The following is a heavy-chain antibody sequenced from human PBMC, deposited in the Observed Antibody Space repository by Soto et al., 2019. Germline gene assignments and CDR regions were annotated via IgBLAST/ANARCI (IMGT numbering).Heavy chain of an antibody. J-gene: IGHJ5*02. D-gene: IGHD2-21*02. CDR1: GFTFDDYA. CDR3: AKADCGADCSCVT. CDR2: ISWSSSNI. Sequence: EVHLVESGGGLVQPGRSLRLSCAASGFTFDDYAMHWVRQAPGKGLEWVSGISWSSSNIGYADSVKGRFTISRDNGKNALYLQRNSLRAEDTALYYCAKADCGADCSCVTWGQGTLVTVSS. V-gene: IGHV3-9*01.